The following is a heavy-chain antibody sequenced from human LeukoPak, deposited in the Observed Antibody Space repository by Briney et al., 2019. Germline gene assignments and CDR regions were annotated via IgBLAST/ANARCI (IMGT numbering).Heavy chain of an antibody. CDR2: INHSGST. Sequence: PSETLSLTCAVYGESFSDHFWTWIRQPPGKGLEWIGEINHSGSTTYNPSLKSRVTISVDTSKNQFSLKLSSVTAADTAVYYCARSTMIAPFDPWGQGTLVTVSS. CDR1: GESFSDHF. D-gene: IGHD3-22*01. J-gene: IGHJ5*02. V-gene: IGHV4-34*01. CDR3: ARSTMIAPFDP.